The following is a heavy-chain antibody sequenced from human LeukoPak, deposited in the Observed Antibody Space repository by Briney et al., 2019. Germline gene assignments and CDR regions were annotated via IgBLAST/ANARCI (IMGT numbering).Heavy chain of an antibody. Sequence: ASVKVSCKASGYTFTDYYIHWVRQAPGQGLEWMGWISPKTGGTYYPQKFRGRVTVAWDTSINTAYMELNRLRFNDTAVYYCARESGEVVDYWGQGALVTVST. V-gene: IGHV1-2*02. CDR3: ARESGEVVDY. CDR2: ISPKTGGT. CDR1: GYTFTDYY. D-gene: IGHD3-10*01. J-gene: IGHJ4*02.